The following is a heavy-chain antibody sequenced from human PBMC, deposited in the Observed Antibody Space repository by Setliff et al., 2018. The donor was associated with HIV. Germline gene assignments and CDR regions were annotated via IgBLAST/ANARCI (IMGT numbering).Heavy chain of an antibody. V-gene: IGHV4-59*12. D-gene: IGHD1-26*01. Sequence: PSETLSLTCTVSGASIKNYYWNWIRQPPGKGLEWIGKIYYSGNTFYNSSLKSRVSISVDTSKNQFSLRLTSLTTADTAVYYCGRGPRIVGASWAVIDYWGQGKPVTVSS. J-gene: IGHJ4*02. CDR3: GRGPRIVGASWAVIDY. CDR1: GASIKNYY. CDR2: IYYSGNT.